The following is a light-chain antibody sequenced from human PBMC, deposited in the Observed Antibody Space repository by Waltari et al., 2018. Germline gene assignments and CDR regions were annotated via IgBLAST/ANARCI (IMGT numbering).Light chain of an antibody. CDR2: DVS. CDR3: TSYTTTDTLYV. CDR1: SSDIGSFNY. J-gene: IGLJ1*01. V-gene: IGLV2-14*03. Sequence: QSALTQPASVSGSPGQSITISCTGTSSDIGSFNYVSWYQQYPGNAPKLIIFDVSNRPSVISDRFSGSKSCNTASLTISALQAEDEAYYICTSYTTTDTLYVFGTGTQVTVL.